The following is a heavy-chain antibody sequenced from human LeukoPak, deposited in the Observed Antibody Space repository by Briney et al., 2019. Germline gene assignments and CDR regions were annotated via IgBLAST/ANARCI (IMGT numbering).Heavy chain of an antibody. CDR3: AKVSVVPAATRWFDP. J-gene: IGHJ5*02. CDR1: GFTFSSYA. CDR2: ISGSGGST. D-gene: IGHD2-2*01. V-gene: IGHV3-23*01. Sequence: GGSLRLSCAASGFTFSSYAMSWVRQAPGKGLGWVSAISGSGGSTYYADSVKGRFTISRDNSKNTLYLQMNSLRAEDTAVYYCAKVSVVPAATRWFDPWGQGTLVTVSS.